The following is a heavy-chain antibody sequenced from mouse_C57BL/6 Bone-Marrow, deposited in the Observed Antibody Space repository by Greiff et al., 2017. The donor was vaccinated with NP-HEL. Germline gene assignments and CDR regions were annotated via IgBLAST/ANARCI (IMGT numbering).Heavy chain of an antibody. CDR2: IHPNSGST. CDR1: GYTFTSYW. J-gene: IGHJ2*01. Sequence: QVQLQQPGAELVKPGASVKLSCKASGYTFTSYWMHWVKQRPGQGLEWIGMIHPNSGSTNYNEKFKSKATLTVDKSSSTADMQLSSLTSEDSAVYYCARRPYYYFDYWGQGTTLTVSS. D-gene: IGHD2-10*01. V-gene: IGHV1-64*01. CDR3: ARRPYYYFDY.